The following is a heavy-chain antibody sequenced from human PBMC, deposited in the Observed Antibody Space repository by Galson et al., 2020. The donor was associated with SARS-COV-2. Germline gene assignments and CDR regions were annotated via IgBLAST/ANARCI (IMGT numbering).Heavy chain of an antibody. V-gene: IGHV4-30-2*01. CDR3: ARLHYGEYAPEAFDI. J-gene: IGHJ3*02. CDR1: GTSISSGSYP. CDR2: ISHSGGT. Sequence: SETLSLTCDVPGTSISSGSYPWNWIRQPPGKGLEWIGYISHSGGTYYNPSLKSRVTISGDRSKNQFSLRLSSVTAADTAVYYCARLHYGEYAPEAFDIWGPGTRVTVAS. D-gene: IGHD4-17*01.